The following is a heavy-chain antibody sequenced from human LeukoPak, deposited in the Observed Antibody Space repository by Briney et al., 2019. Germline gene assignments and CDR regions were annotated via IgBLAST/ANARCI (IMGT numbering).Heavy chain of an antibody. V-gene: IGHV1-8*01. Sequence: ASVKVSCKASGYTLTSYDINWVRQATEQGLEWMGWMNPNSGRTGYAQNFQGRITITRNTSISTAYMELSSLRSEDTAVYYCTRETSSRYFDYWGLGTLVTVSS. CDR2: MNPNSGRT. CDR1: GYTLTSYD. CDR3: TRETSSRYFDY. J-gene: IGHJ4*02.